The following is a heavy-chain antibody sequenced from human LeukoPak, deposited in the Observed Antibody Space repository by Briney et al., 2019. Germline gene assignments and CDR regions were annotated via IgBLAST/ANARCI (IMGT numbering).Heavy chain of an antibody. CDR2: INPNSGGT. CDR3: ASGERRHCSGGSCPSVN. V-gene: IGHV1-2*02. D-gene: IGHD2-15*01. Sequence: ASVKVSCKASGYTFTGYYMHWVRQAPGQGLEWMGWINPNSGGTNYAQKFQGRVTMTRDTSISTAYMELSRLRSDDTAVYYCASGERRHCSGGSCPSVNWGQGTLVTVSS. J-gene: IGHJ4*02. CDR1: GYTFTGYY.